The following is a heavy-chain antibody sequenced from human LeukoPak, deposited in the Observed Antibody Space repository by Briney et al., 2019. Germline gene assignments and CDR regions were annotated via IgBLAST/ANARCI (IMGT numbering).Heavy chain of an antibody. J-gene: IGHJ4*02. CDR2: IKQDGSES. CDR3: ARVGPGEYYSDNIGYYPIDF. V-gene: IGHV3-7*04. D-gene: IGHD3-22*01. CDR1: GFSFSSRW. Sequence: GGSQTLSCEVSGFSFSSRWMTWIRQAPGKGLEWVANIKQDGSESRYMDSVKGRFTISRDNGQNSLFLQRTSLRAEDTALYYTARVGPGEYYSDNIGYYPIDFWGQGTLVTVSS.